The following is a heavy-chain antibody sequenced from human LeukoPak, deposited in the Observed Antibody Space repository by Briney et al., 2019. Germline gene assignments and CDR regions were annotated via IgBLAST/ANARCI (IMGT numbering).Heavy chain of an antibody. CDR3: AKDLAYYDSSGDYYPAFDI. Sequence: GGSLRLSCAASGFTFSSYAMSWVRQAPGKGLEWVSAISGSGGSTYYADSVKGRFTISRDNSENTLYLQMNSLRAEDTAIYYCAKDLAYYDSSGDYYPAFDIWGQGTMVTVSS. J-gene: IGHJ3*02. CDR2: ISGSGGST. CDR1: GFTFSSYA. D-gene: IGHD3-22*01. V-gene: IGHV3-23*01.